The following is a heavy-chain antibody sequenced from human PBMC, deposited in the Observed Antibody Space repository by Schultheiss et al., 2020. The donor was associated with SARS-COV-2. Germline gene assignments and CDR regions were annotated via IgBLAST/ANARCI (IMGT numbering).Heavy chain of an antibody. J-gene: IGHJ4*02. CDR3: ARSLAAGSWDFDY. D-gene: IGHD6-6*01. CDR2: IYYSGST. Sequence: SGPTLVKPTQTLTLTCTFSGFSLSTPGVGVGWIRQPPGKGLEWIGYIYYSGSTNYNPSLKSRVTISVDTSKNQFSLKLSSVTAADTAVYYCARSLAAGSWDFDYWGQGTLVTVSS. CDR1: GFSLSTPGVG. V-gene: IGHV4-61*08.